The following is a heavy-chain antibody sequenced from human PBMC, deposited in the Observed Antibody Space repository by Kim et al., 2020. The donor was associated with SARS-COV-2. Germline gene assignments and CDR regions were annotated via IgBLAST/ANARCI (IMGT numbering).Heavy chain of an antibody. CDR2: IRSKGYGETT. D-gene: IGHD3-9*01. Sequence: GGSLRLSCTTSGLNFGDYAMSWFRQAPGKGLEWVAFIRSKGYGETTEYAATVKGRFTISRDDSKKIAYLQIKGLKTEDTDVYYCTSGPCYYDGAAYYHDYWGQGTLVTVSS. CDR3: TSGPCYYDGAAYYHDY. J-gene: IGHJ4*02. CDR1: GLNFGDYA. V-gene: IGHV3-49*03.